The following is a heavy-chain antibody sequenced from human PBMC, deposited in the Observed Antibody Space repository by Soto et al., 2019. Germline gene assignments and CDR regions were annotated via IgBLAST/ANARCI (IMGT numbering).Heavy chain of an antibody. CDR1: GFTFSSYA. V-gene: IGHV3-23*01. CDR3: AKDCCAGVDGPGDAFDI. Sequence: PGGSLRLSCAASGFTFSSYAMSWVRQAPGKGLEWVSAISGSGGSTYYADSVKGRFTISRDNSKNTLYLQMNSLRAEDTAVYYCAKDCCAGVDGPGDAFDIWGQGTMVTVSS. J-gene: IGHJ3*02. D-gene: IGHD2-8*01. CDR2: ISGSGGST.